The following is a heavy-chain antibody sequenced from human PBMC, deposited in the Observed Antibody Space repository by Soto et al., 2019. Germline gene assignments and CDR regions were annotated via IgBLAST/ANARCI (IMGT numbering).Heavy chain of an antibody. V-gene: IGHV1-69*13. Sequence: SVKVSCKASGGTFSSYAISWVRQAPGQGLEWMGGIIPIFGTANYAQKFQGRVTITADESTSTAYMELSSLRSEDTAVYYCARGVRTIFGVVILSEGWFDPWGQGTLVTVSS. CDR2: IIPIFGTA. D-gene: IGHD3-3*01. CDR3: ARGVRTIFGVVILSEGWFDP. CDR1: GGTFSSYA. J-gene: IGHJ5*02.